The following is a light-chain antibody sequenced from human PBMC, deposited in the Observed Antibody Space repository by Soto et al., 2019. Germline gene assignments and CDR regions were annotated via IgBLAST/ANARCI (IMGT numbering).Light chain of an antibody. J-gene: IGLJ2*01. CDR3: AAWDDSLSGVV. V-gene: IGLV1-47*01. Sequence: QSVLTQPPSASGTPWQRVTISCSGSSSNIGSNYVYWYQQLPGTAPQLLIYRNNQRPSGVPDRFSGSKSGTSASLAISGLRSEDEADYYCAAWDDSLSGVVFGGGTKVTVL. CDR2: RNN. CDR1: SSNIGSNY.